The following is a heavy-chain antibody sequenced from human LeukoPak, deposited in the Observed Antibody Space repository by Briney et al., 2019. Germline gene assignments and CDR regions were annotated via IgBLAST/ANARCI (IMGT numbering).Heavy chain of an antibody. D-gene: IGHD5-24*01. CDR2: ISSSSSYI. CDR3: ATVEMATSWPYYYYMDV. Sequence: PGGSLRLSCAASGSTFSSHSMNWVRQAPGKGLEWVSSISSSSSYIYYADSVKGRFTISRDNAKNSLYLQMNSLRAEDTAVYYCATVEMATSWPYYYYMDVWGKGTTVTVSS. J-gene: IGHJ6*03. CDR1: GSTFSSHS. V-gene: IGHV3-21*01.